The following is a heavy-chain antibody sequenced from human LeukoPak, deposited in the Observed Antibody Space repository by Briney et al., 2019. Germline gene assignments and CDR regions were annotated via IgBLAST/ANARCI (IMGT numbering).Heavy chain of an antibody. CDR3: ARGLQNYYGLDV. J-gene: IGHJ6*02. Sequence: PGRSLRLSCAASGFTFKTYGMHWVRQAPGKGLEWVAVIWYDGNNKYYADPVKGRFTISRDNSKSTLYLQTNTLRVEDTAVYYCARGLQNYYGLDVWGQGTTVTVSS. CDR2: IWYDGNNK. V-gene: IGHV3-33*01. CDR1: GFTFKTYG.